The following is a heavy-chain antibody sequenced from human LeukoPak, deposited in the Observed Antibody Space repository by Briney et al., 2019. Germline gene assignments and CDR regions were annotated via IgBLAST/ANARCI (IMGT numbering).Heavy chain of an antibody. Sequence: GGSLRLSCAASGFTFSSYAMNWVRQAPGKGLEWVSGICGGGSFSYYADSVKGRFTISRENSRNTLYLQMNSLTAYDTAVYYCPKELDYTTYGYYFDYWGQGTLVTVSS. CDR1: GFTFSSYA. J-gene: IGHJ4*02. CDR2: ICGGGSFS. D-gene: IGHD4-11*01. CDR3: PKELDYTTYGYYFDY. V-gene: IGHV3-23*03.